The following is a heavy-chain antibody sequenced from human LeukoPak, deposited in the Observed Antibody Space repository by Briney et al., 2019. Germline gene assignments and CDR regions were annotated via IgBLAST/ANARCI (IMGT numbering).Heavy chain of an antibody. CDR3: AREIPVAGKVTDY. D-gene: IGHD6-19*01. Sequence: GGSLRLSCTAPGFTFSTYGMHWVRQAPGKGLEWVTLISYGGSTKYYSDSVKGRFTLSRDNSKNTLYLQMNSLRAEDTALYYCAREIPVAGKVTDYWGQGTLVTVSS. J-gene: IGHJ4*02. V-gene: IGHV3-30*03. CDR1: GFTFSTYG. CDR2: ISYGGSTK.